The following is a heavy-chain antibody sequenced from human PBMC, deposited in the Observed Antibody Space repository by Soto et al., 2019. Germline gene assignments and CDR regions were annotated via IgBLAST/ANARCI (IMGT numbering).Heavy chain of an antibody. CDR2: FIPVYRTL. V-gene: IGHV1-69*01. D-gene: IGHD3-3*01. CDR1: GGSFGNSA. J-gene: IGHJ4*02. Sequence: QVQLVQSGAEVKKPGSSVKVSCKASGGSFGNSAINWVRQTPGQGLEWLGGFIPVYRTLNYAQKFQGRVTIPADESTGPAYMTLSSLASDDTAVYYCATGVIWIGYFTVDSWGQGTRVTVSS. CDR3: ATGVIWIGYFTVDS.